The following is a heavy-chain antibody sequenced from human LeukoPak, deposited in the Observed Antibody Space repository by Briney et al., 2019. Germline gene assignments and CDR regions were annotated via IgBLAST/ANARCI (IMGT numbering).Heavy chain of an antibody. V-gene: IGHV4-34*01. J-gene: IGHJ5*02. CDR1: GGSFSGYY. Sequence: SETLSLTCAVYGGSFSGYYWSWIRQPPGKGLEWIGEINHSGSTNYNPSLKSRVTISVDTSKNQFSLKLSSVTAADTAVYYCARGSVGGYCSSTSCNRWPNWFDPWGQGTLVTVSS. D-gene: IGHD2-2*01. CDR2: INHSGST. CDR3: ARGSVGGYCSSTSCNRWPNWFDP.